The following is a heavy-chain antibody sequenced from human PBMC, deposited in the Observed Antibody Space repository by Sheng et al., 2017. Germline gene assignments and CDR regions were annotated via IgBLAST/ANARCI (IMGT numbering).Heavy chain of an antibody. Sequence: QVQLVQSGAEVKKPGSSVKVSCKASGGTFSSYAISWVRQAPGQGLEWMGGIIPILGIANYAQKFQGRVTITADKSTTTAYMELTSLRSEDTAVYYCARGAGQLSFYYFYMDVWGKGTTVTVSS. V-gene: IGHV1-69*04. CDR2: IIPILGIA. D-gene: IGHD3-10*01. J-gene: IGHJ6*03. CDR1: GGTFSSYA. CDR3: ARGAGQLSFYYFYMDV.